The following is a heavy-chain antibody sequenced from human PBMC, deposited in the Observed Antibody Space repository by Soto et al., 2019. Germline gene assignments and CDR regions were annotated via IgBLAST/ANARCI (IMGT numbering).Heavy chain of an antibody. D-gene: IGHD4-4*01. J-gene: IGHJ4*02. CDR2: IIPIFGTA. V-gene: IGHV1-69*06. CDR3: ASLGTTVTTFDY. CDR1: GGTFSGYA. Sequence: SVKVSCKASGGTFSGYAISWVRQAPGQGLEWMGGIIPIFGTANYAQKFQGRVTITADKSTSTAYMELSSLRSEDTAVYYCASLGTTVTTFDYWGQGTLVTVSS.